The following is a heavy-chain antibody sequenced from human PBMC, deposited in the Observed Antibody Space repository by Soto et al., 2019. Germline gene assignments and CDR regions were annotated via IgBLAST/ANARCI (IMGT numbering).Heavy chain of an antibody. Sequence: QVQLQQWGAGLLKPSETLSLTCAVYGGSFSGYYRSWIRQPPGKGLEWIGEIDHVGSTNYNPSLKSRLTISGDSSKNQFSLKLSSVTAADTAVYYCAKGQHRTVRGARCWGQGTLVTVSS. CDR2: IDHVGST. D-gene: IGHD3-10*01. V-gene: IGHV4-34*01. CDR1: GGSFSGYY. J-gene: IGHJ4*02. CDR3: AKGQHRTVRGARC.